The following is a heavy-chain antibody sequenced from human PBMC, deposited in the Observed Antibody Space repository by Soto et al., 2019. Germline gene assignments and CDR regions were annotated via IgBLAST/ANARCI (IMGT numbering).Heavy chain of an antibody. CDR3: ARSEGGCWGMVRGAICSVGLDY. CDR1: GGTFSSYA. D-gene: IGHD3-10*01. CDR2: IIPIFGTA. J-gene: IGHJ4*01. V-gene: IGHV1-69*13. Sequence: SVKVSCKASGGTFSSYAISWVRQAPGQGLEWMGGIIPIFGTANYAQKFQGRVTITADESTSTAYMELSSLRSEDTAVYYCARSEGGCWGMVRGAICSVGLDYWGQGTLVTVSS.